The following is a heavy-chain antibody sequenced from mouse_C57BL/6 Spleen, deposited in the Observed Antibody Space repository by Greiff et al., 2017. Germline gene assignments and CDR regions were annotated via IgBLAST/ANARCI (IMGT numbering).Heavy chain of an antibody. CDR1: GYTFTSYW. J-gene: IGHJ1*03. D-gene: IGHD1-1*01. CDR2: IDPSDSET. V-gene: IGHV1-52*01. CDR3: ARGEYYGSRGYVDV. Sequence: VQLQQPGAELVRPGSSVQLSCKASGYTFTSYWMHWVKQRPIQGLEWLGNIDPSDSETHYNQKFKDKATLTVDTSSRTSYLQLSSLTYEDAAVYYCARGEYYGSRGYVDVWGTGTTVTVSS.